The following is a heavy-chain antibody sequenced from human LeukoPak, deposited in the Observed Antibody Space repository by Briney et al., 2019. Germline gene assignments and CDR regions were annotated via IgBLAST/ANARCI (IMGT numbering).Heavy chain of an antibody. CDR3: ARDPIYCSGGSCYSGFDY. D-gene: IGHD2-15*01. Sequence: ASVKVSCKASGYTFTGYYMHWVRQAPGQGLEWMGWINPNGGGTNYAQKFQGRVTMTRDTSISTAYMELSRLRSDDTAVYYCARDPIYCSGGSCYSGFDYWGQGTLVTVSS. CDR2: INPNGGGT. V-gene: IGHV1-2*02. J-gene: IGHJ4*02. CDR1: GYTFTGYY.